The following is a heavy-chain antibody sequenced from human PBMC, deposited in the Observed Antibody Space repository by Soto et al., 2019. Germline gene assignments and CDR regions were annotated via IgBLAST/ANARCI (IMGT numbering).Heavy chain of an antibody. V-gene: IGHV1-8*01. J-gene: IGHJ6*02. CDR1: GYTFTSYD. CDR3: ARVYTMVRGVTPYYYYGMDV. D-gene: IGHD3-10*01. Sequence: ASVQVSCKASGYTFTSYDINWVRQATGQGLEWMGWMNPNSGNTGYAQKFQGRVTMTRNTSISTAYMELSSLRSEDTAVYYCARVYTMVRGVTPYYYYGMDVWGQGTTVTVSS. CDR2: MNPNSGNT.